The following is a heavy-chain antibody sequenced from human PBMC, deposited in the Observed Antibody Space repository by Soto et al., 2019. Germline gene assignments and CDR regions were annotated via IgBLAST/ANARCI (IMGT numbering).Heavy chain of an antibody. D-gene: IGHD3-22*01. Sequence: GGSLRLSCAASEFIFSTYVMTWVLLAAGRGLEWVSTISDGGVATYYADSVKGRFTISRDNSRNTLYLQMSDLRADDTAVYYCARLLRWTDMDVWGKGTTVTLSS. J-gene: IGHJ6*03. V-gene: IGHV3-23*01. CDR2: ISDGGVAT. CDR3: ARLLRWTDMDV. CDR1: EFIFSTYV.